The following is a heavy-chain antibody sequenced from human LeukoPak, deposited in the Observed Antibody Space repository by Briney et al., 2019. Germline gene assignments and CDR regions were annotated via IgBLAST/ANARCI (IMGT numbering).Heavy chain of an antibody. D-gene: IGHD3-22*01. J-gene: IGHJ4*02. Sequence: GESLKISCKGSGYSFTSYWIGWVRQMPGKGLEWMGIIYPGDSDTRYSPSFQGQVTISADKSISTAYLQWSSLKASDTAMYYCAIVVDHTGFTFDYWGQGTLVTVSS. CDR2: IYPGDSDT. CDR3: AIVVDHTGFTFDY. V-gene: IGHV5-51*01. CDR1: GYSFTSYW.